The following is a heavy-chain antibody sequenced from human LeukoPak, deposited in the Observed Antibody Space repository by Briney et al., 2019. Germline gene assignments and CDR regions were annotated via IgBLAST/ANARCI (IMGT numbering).Heavy chain of an antibody. CDR3: AKEKWAARYFQH. Sequence: GALRLSCAASGFTFSSYAMSWVRQAPGKGLEWVSAISGSGGSTYYADSVKGRFTISRDNSKNTLYLQMNSLRAEDTAVYYCAKEKWAARYFQHWGQDTLVTVSS. V-gene: IGHV3-23*01. CDR2: ISGSGGST. CDR1: GFTFSSYA. D-gene: IGHD6-6*01. J-gene: IGHJ1*01.